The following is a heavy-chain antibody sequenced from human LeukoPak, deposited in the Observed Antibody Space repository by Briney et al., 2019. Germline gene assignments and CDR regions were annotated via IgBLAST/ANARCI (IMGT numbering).Heavy chain of an antibody. D-gene: IGHD1-26*01. CDR2: INRSGST. V-gene: IGHV4-34*01. J-gene: IGHJ4*02. CDR3: ARAPTGRRPYYFDY. Sequence: SETLSLTCAVYGGSFSGYYWSWIRQPPGKGLEWIGEINRSGSTNYNPSLKSRVTISVDTSKNQFSLKLSSVTAADTAVYYCARAPTGRRPYYFDYWGQGTLVTVSS. CDR1: GGSFSGYY.